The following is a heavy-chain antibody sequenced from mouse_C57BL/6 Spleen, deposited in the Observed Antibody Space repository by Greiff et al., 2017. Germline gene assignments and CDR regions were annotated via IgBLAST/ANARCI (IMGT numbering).Heavy chain of an antibody. J-gene: IGHJ1*03. Sequence: QVQLQQSGAELVRPGTSVKLSCKASGYTFTSYWMHWVKQRPGQGLEWIGVIDPSDSYTNYNQKFKGKATLTVDTSSSTAYMQLSSLTSEDSAVYYCARKTLELRLWYFDVWGTGTTVTVSS. V-gene: IGHV1-59*01. D-gene: IGHD1-3*01. CDR1: GYTFTSYW. CDR2: IDPSDSYT. CDR3: ARKTLELRLWYFDV.